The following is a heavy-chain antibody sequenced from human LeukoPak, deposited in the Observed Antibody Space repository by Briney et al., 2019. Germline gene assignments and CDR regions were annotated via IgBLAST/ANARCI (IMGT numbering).Heavy chain of an antibody. CDR2: VNPNSGGT. D-gene: IGHD1-26*01. Sequence: ASVKVSCKASGYTFTGYYMHWVRQAPGQGVEWMGWVNPNSGGTNYAQKFQGRVTMTRDTSISTAYMDLSRLRSDDTAVYYCARYYVLELREGLDYWGQGTLVTVSS. V-gene: IGHV1-2*02. J-gene: IGHJ4*02. CDR3: ARYYVLELREGLDY. CDR1: GYTFTGYY.